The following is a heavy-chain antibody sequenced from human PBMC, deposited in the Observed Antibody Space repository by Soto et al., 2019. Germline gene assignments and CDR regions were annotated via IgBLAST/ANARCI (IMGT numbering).Heavy chain of an antibody. D-gene: IGHD3-9*01. J-gene: IGHJ5*02. CDR2: IYYSGST. CDR1: GGSISSYY. CDR3: ARGAVVLRYFEGWFDP. Sequence: SETLSLTCTVSGGSISSYYWSWIRQPPGKGLEWIGYIYYSGSTNYNPSLKSRVTISVDTSKNQFSLKLSSVTAADTAVYYCARGAVVLRYFEGWFDPWGQETLLTVSS. V-gene: IGHV4-59*01.